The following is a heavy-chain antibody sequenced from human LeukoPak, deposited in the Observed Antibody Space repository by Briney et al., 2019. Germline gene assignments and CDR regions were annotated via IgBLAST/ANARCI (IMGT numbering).Heavy chain of an antibody. CDR2: IRYDGSNK. Sequence: GGTLRLSRAASGFTFSSYGMHWVRQAPGKGLEWVAFIRYDGSNKYYADFVKGRFTISRDNSKNTLYLQMNSLRAEDTAVYYCARSYGDYVEYYFDYWGQGTLVTVSS. CDR3: ARSYGDYVEYYFDY. V-gene: IGHV3-30*02. CDR1: GFTFSSYG. D-gene: IGHD4-17*01. J-gene: IGHJ4*02.